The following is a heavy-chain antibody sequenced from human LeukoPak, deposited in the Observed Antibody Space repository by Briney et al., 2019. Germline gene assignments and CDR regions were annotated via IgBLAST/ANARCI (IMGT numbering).Heavy chain of an antibody. D-gene: IGHD1-26*01. J-gene: IGHJ4*02. CDR3: ARVFGFSGEWELLPPDY. CDR2: ISSNGGST. Sequence: TGGSLRLSCAASGFTFTTHAIHWVRQAPGKGLEYVSAISSNGGSTYYANSVKGRFTISRDNSKNTLYLQMGSLRAEDMAVYYCARVFGFSGEWELLPPDYWGQGTLVTVSS. V-gene: IGHV3-64*01. CDR1: GFTFTTHA.